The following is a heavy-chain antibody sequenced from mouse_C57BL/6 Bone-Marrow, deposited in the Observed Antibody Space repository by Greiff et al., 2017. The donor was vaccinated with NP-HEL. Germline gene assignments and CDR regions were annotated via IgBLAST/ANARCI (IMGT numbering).Heavy chain of an antibody. CDR3: ARKGLNYSNYWYFDV. J-gene: IGHJ1*03. CDR1: GYTFTSYG. V-gene: IGHV1-81*01. Sequence: VQLVESGAELARPGASVKLSCKASGYTFTSYGISWVKQRTGQGLEWIGEIYPRSGNTYYNEKFKGKATLTADKSSSTAYMELRSLTSEDSAVYFCARKGLNYSNYWYFDVWGTGTTVTVSS. D-gene: IGHD2-5*01. CDR2: IYPRSGNT.